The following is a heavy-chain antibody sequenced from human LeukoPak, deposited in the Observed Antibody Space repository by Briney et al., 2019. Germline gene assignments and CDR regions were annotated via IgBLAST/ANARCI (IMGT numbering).Heavy chain of an antibody. D-gene: IGHD3-10*01. Sequence: ASVKVSCKASGGTFSIYAISWVRQAPGQGLEWMGRIIPILGIANYAQKFQGRVTITADKSTSTAYMELSSLRSEDTAVYYCARDPWYYGSGSYYNADYYYGMDVWGQGTTVTVSS. CDR3: ARDPWYYGSGSYYNADYYYGMDV. CDR2: IIPILGIA. J-gene: IGHJ6*02. CDR1: GGTFSIYA. V-gene: IGHV1-69*04.